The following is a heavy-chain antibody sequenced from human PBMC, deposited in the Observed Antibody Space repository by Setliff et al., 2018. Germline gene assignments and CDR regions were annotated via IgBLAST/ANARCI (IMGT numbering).Heavy chain of an antibody. CDR2: IYYSGST. J-gene: IGHJ4*02. V-gene: IGHV4-31*03. CDR3: VRAITSKYYFEY. CDR1: GGSISSGGYY. D-gene: IGHD3-16*01. Sequence: KTSETLSLTCTVSGGSISSGGYYWSWIRRHPGKGLEWIGYIYYSGSTYYNPSLKSRLTISVDTSKTQFSLRLSSVTAADTAVYYCVRAITSKYYFEYWGQGTLVTVSS.